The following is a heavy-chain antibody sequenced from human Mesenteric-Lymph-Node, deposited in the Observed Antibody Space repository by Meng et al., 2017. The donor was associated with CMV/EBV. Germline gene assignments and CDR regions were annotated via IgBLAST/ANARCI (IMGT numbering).Heavy chain of an antibody. Sequence: SGRAAGYAFSNYSMNWVRQAPGQGLEWVGIVNPSGGVTTYAQKFQGRVTMTRDSSTSTVYMELNSLRSEDTAMYYCARNASGLPFDFWGQGSLVTVSS. CDR1: GYAFSNYS. CDR3: ARNASGLPFDF. V-gene: IGHV1-46*01. CDR2: VNPSGGVT. J-gene: IGHJ4*02. D-gene: IGHD2-21*01.